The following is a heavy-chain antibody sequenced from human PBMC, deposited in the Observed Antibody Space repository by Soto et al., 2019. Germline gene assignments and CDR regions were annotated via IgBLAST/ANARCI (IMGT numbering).Heavy chain of an antibody. CDR1: GFPFSSYA. V-gene: IGHV3-30-3*01. Sequence: PGGSLSLSCAASGFPFSSYAMHWVRQAPGKGLEWVAVISYDGSNKHYADSVKGRFTISRDNSKNTLYLQMNSLRAEDTAVYYCARALYYGDYYSFDYWGQGTLVTVSS. CDR2: ISYDGSNK. J-gene: IGHJ4*02. CDR3: ARALYYGDYYSFDY. D-gene: IGHD4-17*01.